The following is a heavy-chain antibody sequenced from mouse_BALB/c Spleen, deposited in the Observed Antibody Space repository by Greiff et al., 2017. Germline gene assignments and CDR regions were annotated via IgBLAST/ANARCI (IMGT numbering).Heavy chain of an antibody. V-gene: IGHV5-6-4*01. CDR3: TREGYYGSSPFAY. D-gene: IGHD1-1*01. CDR2: ISSGGSYT. J-gene: IGHJ3*01. CDR1: GFTFSSYT. Sequence: EVMLVESGGGLVKPGGSLKLSCAASGFTFSSYTMSWVRQTPEKRLEWVATISSGGSYTYYPDSVKGRFTISRDNAKNTLYLQMSSLKSEDTAMYYCTREGYYGSSPFAYWGQGTLVTVSA.